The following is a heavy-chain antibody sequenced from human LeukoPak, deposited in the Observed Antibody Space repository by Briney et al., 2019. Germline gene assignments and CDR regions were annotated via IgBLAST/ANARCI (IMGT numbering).Heavy chain of an antibody. CDR2: INHSGST. J-gene: IGHJ4*02. CDR3: ARRSARGYYGSGSLDC. Sequence: SETLSLTCAVYGGSFSGYYWSWIRQPPGKGLEWIGEINHSGSTNYNPSLKSRVAISVDTSKNQFSLKLSSVTAADTAVYYCARRSARGYYGSGSLDCWGQGTLVTVSS. D-gene: IGHD3-10*01. CDR1: GGSFSGYY. V-gene: IGHV4-34*01.